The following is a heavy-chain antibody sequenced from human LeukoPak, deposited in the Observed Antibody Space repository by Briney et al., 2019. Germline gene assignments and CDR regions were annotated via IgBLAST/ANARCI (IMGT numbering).Heavy chain of an antibody. J-gene: IGHJ4*02. D-gene: IGHD1-1*01. CDR3: ARVNINNWHSCDY. V-gene: IGHV4-4*02. Sequence: SGTLSLTCAVSGGSISSNNWWGWVRQPPGKGLEWIGEIYHSGSPNYNPSLKSRVTISVDKSRNHFSLNQSSVTAADTAVYYCARVNINNWHSCDYWGQGTLVTVSS. CDR1: GGSISSNNW. CDR2: IYHSGSP.